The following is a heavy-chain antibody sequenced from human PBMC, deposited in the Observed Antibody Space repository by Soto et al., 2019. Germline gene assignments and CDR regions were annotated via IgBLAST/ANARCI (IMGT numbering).Heavy chain of an antibody. J-gene: IGHJ4*02. V-gene: IGHV4-34*02. CDR1: GGSXXXXX. CDR3: ARDPQGDGRLDFDY. Sequence: QVQLQQWGAGLLKPSETLSLTCAVYGGSXXXXXXXXXRXXXXXXXEWIGEINHSGNTNYNPSLTSRATXXXXXXXXXXSXXXXXXXXXXXAXXXCARDPQGDGRLDFDYWGQGTLVTVSS. D-gene: IGHD1-26*01. CDR2: INHSGNT.